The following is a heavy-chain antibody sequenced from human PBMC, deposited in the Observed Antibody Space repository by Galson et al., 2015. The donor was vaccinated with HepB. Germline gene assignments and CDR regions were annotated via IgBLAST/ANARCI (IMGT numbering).Heavy chain of an antibody. D-gene: IGHD4-17*01. CDR2: ITTYNYR. V-gene: IGHV3-21*01. CDR3: ARVFDDYGPPNY. J-gene: IGHJ4*02. CDR1: GFYFSSYS. Sequence: SPRLSCAASGFYFSSYSMTWVRQAPGKGLEWVSSITTYNYRYQADSLKGRFTIYRDDAKNSLYLQMNSLRAEDTAVYYCARVFDDYGPPNYWGQGTLVTVSS.